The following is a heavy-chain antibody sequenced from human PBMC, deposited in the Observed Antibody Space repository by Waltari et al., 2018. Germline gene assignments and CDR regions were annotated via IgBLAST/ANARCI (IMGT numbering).Heavy chain of an antibody. CDR1: GGSFSGYY. V-gene: IGHV4-34*01. CDR3: ARAAGGYSY. Sequence: QVQLQQWGAGLFKPSETLSLTCAVYGGSFSGYYWSWIRQPPGKGLEWIGEINHSGSTNSNPSLKSRVTISVDTSKNQFSLKLSSVTAADTAGYYCARAAGGYSYWGQGTLVTVSS. J-gene: IGHJ4*02. D-gene: IGHD5-18*01. CDR2: INHSGST.